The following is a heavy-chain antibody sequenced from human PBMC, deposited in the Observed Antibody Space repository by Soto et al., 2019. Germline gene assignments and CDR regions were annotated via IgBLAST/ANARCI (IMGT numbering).Heavy chain of an antibody. V-gene: IGHV3-11*01. CDR2: ISSSGNTI. CDR3: AKMSSENYYDPVFS. J-gene: IGHJ4*02. CDR1: GFTFSDYY. Sequence: QVQLVESGGGLVQTSGSLRIACVASGFTFSDYYMSWVPQAPGKGLEWVSYISSSGNTIYYADSVKGRFTISRDNAKNSVYLQMNSLRAEDTALYFCAKMSSENYYDPVFSWGQGTLVTVSS. D-gene: IGHD3-22*01.